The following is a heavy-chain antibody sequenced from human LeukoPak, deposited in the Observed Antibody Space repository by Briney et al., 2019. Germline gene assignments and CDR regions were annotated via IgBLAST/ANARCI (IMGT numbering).Heavy chain of an antibody. D-gene: IGHD1-26*01. CDR3: ARRAPSGSYYY. J-gene: IGHJ4*02. V-gene: IGHV3-74*01. Sequence: GGSLRLSCAASGFTFSSYWMHWVRQAPGKGLVWVSRINSDGSSATYADSVKSRFTISRDNVKNTLYLQMNSLRAEDTAVYYCARRAPSGSYYYWGQGTLVTVSS. CDR2: INSDGSSA. CDR1: GFTFSSYW.